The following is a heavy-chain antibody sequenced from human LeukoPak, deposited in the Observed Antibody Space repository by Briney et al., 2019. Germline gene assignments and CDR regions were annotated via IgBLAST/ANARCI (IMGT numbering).Heavy chain of an antibody. CDR1: GYTFTSYD. D-gene: IGHD3-22*01. CDR3: ARGGKNYDSSGYPYDIFDF. Sequence: ASVKVSCKASGYTFTSYDIHWVRQAPGQGLEWMGWMNPSSGSTDSARKFQGRVTMTGNTSISTAYMELNSVKSEDTAVYYCARGGKNYDSSGYPYDIFDFWGQGTLVTVSS. CDR2: MNPSSGST. J-gene: IGHJ4*02. V-gene: IGHV1-8*01.